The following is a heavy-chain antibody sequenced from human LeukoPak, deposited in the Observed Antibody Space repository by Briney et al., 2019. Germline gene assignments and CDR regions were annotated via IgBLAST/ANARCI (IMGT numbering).Heavy chain of an antibody. CDR2: ISYDGKNK. D-gene: IGHD6-13*01. CDR1: GFTFRSHG. J-gene: IGHJ4*02. Sequence: PGGSLRLSCVASGFTFRSHGMHWVRQAPGKGLEWVAVISYDGKNKYNADSVKGRFTISRENSKNTLYLQMNSLRADDTAVYYCAKDRDIAAAGYFFDYWGQGALVTVSS. CDR3: AKDRDIAAAGYFFDY. V-gene: IGHV3-30*18.